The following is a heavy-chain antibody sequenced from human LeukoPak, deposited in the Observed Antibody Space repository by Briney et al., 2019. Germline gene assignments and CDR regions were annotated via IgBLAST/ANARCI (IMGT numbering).Heavy chain of an antibody. V-gene: IGHV4-39*07. CDR1: GGSISSSSYY. D-gene: IGHD4-17*01. CDR3: ATTVTTRWGRYYMDV. CDR2: IYYSGST. Sequence: DPSETLSLTCTVSGGSISSSSYYWGWIRQPPGKGLERIGSIYYSGSTYYNPSLKSRVTISVDTSKNQFSLKLSSVTAADTAVYYCATTVTTRWGRYYMDVWGKGTTVTVSS. J-gene: IGHJ6*03.